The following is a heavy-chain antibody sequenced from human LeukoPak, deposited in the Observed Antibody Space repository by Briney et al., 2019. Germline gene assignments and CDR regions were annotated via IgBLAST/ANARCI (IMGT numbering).Heavy chain of an antibody. CDR3: ARVGLAVSYYFDY. V-gene: IGHV4-39*01. CDR2: IYYSGST. J-gene: IGHJ4*02. CDR1: GGSISSSSYY. Sequence: PSETLSLTCTVSGGSISSSSYYWGWIRQPPGKGLEWIGSIYYSGSTYYNPSLKSRVTISVDTSKNQFSLKLSSVTAADTAVYYCARVGLAVSYYFDYWGQGALVTVSS. D-gene: IGHD3-3*02.